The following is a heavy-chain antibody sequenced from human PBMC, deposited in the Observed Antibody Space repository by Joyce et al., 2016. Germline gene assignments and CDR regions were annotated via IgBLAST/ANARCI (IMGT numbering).Heavy chain of an antibody. Sequence: QVQLQESGPGLVKPSQTLSLTCTVAGGSISSGDYYWSWIRQPPGKGLEWIGYIYSSGVTSYNPSLKSLLTMPVDTSKNQFSLKLPSVTAADTAVYYCARAPRYYDILTGYYRDWYFDLWGRGTLVTVSS. D-gene: IGHD3-9*01. CDR3: ARAPRYYDILTGYYRDWYFDL. J-gene: IGHJ2*01. CDR1: GGSISSGDYY. CDR2: IYSSGVT. V-gene: IGHV4-30-4*01.